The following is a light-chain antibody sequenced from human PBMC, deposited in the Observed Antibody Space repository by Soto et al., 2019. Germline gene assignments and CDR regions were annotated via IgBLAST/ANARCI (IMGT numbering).Light chain of an antibody. CDR1: QTISSW. Sequence: DIQMTQSPSTLSGSVGDRVTITCRASQTISSWLAWYQQKPGKAPKLLIYKASTLKSGVPSMFSDSGSGTKFTLTISSLQPDDFATYYCQHYNSYSEAFXKGTKVDIK. V-gene: IGKV1-5*03. CDR3: QHYNSYSEA. CDR2: KAS. J-gene: IGKJ1*01.